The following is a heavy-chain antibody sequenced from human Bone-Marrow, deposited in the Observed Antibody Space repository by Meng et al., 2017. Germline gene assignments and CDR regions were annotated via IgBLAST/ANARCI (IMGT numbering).Heavy chain of an antibody. CDR1: GGSISSGSYY. CDR2: IYTSGST. V-gene: IGHV4-61*02. J-gene: IGHJ5*02. CDR3: ARGVRRYCSGGSCLYNWFDP. D-gene: IGHD2-15*01. Sequence: SETLSLTCTVSGGSISSGSYYWSWIRQPAGKGLEWIGRIYTSGSTNYNPSLKSRVTISVDTSKNQFSLKLSSVTAADTAVYYCARGVRRYCSGGSCLYNWFDPWGQGTLVTVSS.